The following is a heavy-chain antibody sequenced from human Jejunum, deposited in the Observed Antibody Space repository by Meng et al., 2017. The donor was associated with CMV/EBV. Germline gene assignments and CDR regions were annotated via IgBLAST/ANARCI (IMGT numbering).Heavy chain of an antibody. J-gene: IGHJ4*02. CDR1: TVSIFS. V-gene: IGHV3-21*01. D-gene: IGHD6-19*01. Sequence: TVSIFSMNWGRQAPGKGVEWVASISTTGDYISYADSVKGRFTISRDNAKNSAYLQMNSLRFEDTAMYYCATDRMYTSARRGFFDYWGQGARVTVSS. CDR3: ATDRMYTSARRGFFDY. CDR2: ISTTGDYI.